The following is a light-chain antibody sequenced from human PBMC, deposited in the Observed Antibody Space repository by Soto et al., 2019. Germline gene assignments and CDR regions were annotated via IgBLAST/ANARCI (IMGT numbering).Light chain of an antibody. CDR2: SAS. CDR3: LQHSDYPFT. Sequence: DIQMTQSPSSLSASVGDRDTITCRASRGIRDALGWYQQKAGKVPKRLIYSASSLQRGVPSRFSGSGSETEFTLTISSLQPEDFATYYCLQHSDYPFTFGQGTRLE. V-gene: IGKV1-17*01. CDR1: RGIRDA. J-gene: IGKJ2*01.